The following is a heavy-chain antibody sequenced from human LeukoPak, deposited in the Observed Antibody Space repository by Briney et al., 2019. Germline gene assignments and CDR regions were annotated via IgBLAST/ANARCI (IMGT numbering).Heavy chain of an antibody. CDR1: GFTFSRDS. V-gene: IGHV3-48*01. D-gene: IGHD3-3*01. CDR2: INGGGSPI. CDR3: ARVGYSDFWSGYYWDY. J-gene: IGHJ4*02. Sequence: PGGSLRLSCAASGFTFSRDSMNWVRQAPGKGLEWVSYINGGGSPIYYADSVQGRFIVSRDNAGNSLYLQMNSLRAEDTAVYYCARVGYSDFWSGYYWDYWGQGTLATVSS.